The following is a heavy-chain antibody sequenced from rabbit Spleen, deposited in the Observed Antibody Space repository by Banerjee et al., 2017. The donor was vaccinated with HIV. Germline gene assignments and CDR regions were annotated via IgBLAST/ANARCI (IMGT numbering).Heavy chain of an antibody. V-gene: IGHV1S45*01. CDR1: GFSFSSSYW. J-gene: IGHJ4*01. Sequence: LEESGGGLVKPGGTLTLTCKASGFSFSSSYWICWVRQAPGKGLEWIGCIAAGSDGSTYYATWAKGRFTISKTSSTTVTLQMTSLTAADTATYFCARDGEGGNIYFNLWGPGTLVTVS. D-gene: IGHD2-1*01. CDR3: ARDGEGGNIYFNL. CDR2: IAAGSDGST.